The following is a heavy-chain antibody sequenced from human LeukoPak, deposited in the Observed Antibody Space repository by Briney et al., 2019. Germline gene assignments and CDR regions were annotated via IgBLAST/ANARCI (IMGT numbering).Heavy chain of an antibody. CDR2: IFYSGST. V-gene: IGHV4-38-2*02. Sequence: SETLSLTCTVSGYSISSGYYWGCVRQPPGKGLEWIGNIFYSGSTYYSPSLKSRVTISLDTSRNQFSLKLNSVTAADTAVYYCANSNGYGLVDIWGQGTMVTVSS. J-gene: IGHJ3*02. D-gene: IGHD3-10*01. CDR1: GYSISSGYY. CDR3: ANSNGYGLVDI.